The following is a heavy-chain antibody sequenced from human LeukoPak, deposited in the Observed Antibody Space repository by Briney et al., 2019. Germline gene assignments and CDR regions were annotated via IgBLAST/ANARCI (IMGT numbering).Heavy chain of an antibody. CDR3: TMPAAGGRFDF. CDR1: GLTSSNYW. Sequence: GGSLRLSCAASGLTSSNYWVHWVRQVPGKGLVWVSRINSEGTVTNYADSVKGRSTISSDNAQNTVYLQMNSLRTEDTAVYFCTMPAAGGRFDFWGQGTLVTVSS. V-gene: IGHV3-74*01. J-gene: IGHJ4*02. D-gene: IGHD6-13*01. CDR2: INSEGTVT.